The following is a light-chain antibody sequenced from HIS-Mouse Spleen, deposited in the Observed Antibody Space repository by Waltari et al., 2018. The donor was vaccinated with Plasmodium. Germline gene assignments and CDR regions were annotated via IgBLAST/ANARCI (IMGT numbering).Light chain of an antibody. V-gene: IGLV1-44*01. CDR2: SNK. CDR3: AAWDDSLNGV. Sequence: QSVLTQPPSASGTPGQRVTISCSGSSSNIGSNTVNWYQQLPGTAPKLLIYSNKQGPSGVPDRFSGAKSGTSASLAISGLQSEDEADYYCAAWDDSLNGVFGGGTKLTVL. CDR1: SSNIGSNT. J-gene: IGLJ3*02.